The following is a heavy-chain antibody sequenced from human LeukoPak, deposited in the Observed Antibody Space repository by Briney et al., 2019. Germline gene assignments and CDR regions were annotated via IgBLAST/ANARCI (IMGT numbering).Heavy chain of an antibody. J-gene: IGHJ4*02. CDR3: ARLYSSSSGLRASDY. V-gene: IGHV3-30-3*01. D-gene: IGHD6-6*01. CDR1: GFTFSYYT. Sequence: GRSLRLSCAASGFTFSYYTMHWVRQAPGKGLEWVAVISYDGSNEYYADSVKGRFTISRDNSKNTLYLQMNSLRAEDTAVYYCARLYSSSSGLRASDYWGQGTLVTVSS. CDR2: ISYDGSNE.